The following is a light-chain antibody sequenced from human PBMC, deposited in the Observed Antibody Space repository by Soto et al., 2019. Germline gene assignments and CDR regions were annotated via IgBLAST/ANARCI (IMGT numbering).Light chain of an antibody. Sequence: QSALTQPASVSGSPGQSITISCTGTSRDVGGYNYVSWYQQHPGKAPKLMIYDVSNRPSGVSNRFSGSKSGNTASLTISGLQAEDEADYYFSSYTSSSTRVFGTGTKLTVL. CDR1: SRDVGGYNY. CDR2: DVS. CDR3: SSYTSSSTRV. J-gene: IGLJ1*01. V-gene: IGLV2-14*01.